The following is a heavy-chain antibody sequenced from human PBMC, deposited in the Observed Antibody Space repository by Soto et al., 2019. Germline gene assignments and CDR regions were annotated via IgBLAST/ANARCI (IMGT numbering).Heavy chain of an antibody. CDR1: GGSSSSGGYY. CDR3: ARVPVYDILTGYLDY. D-gene: IGHD3-9*01. J-gene: IGHJ4*02. CDR2: IYYSGST. Sequence: AFLPMSVTCSVAGGSSSSGGYYCSWIRQHPGKGLEWIGYIYYSGSTYYNPSLKSRVTISVDTSKNQFSLKLSSVTAADTAVYYCARVPVYDILTGYLDYWGQGTLVTVSS. V-gene: IGHV4-31*03.